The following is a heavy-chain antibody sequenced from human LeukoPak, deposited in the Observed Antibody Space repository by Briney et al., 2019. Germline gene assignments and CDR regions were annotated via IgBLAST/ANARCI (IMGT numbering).Heavy chain of an antibody. CDR2: INWNGGST. Sequence: RPGGSLRLSCAASGFTFDDYGMSWVRQAPGKGLEWVSGINWNGGSTGYADSVKGRFTISRDNAKNSLYLQKNSLRAEDTALYYCARGPVVVVPAAIGPPDYWGQGTLVTVSS. J-gene: IGHJ4*02. CDR3: ARGPVVVVPAAIGPPDY. V-gene: IGHV3-20*04. CDR1: GFTFDDYG. D-gene: IGHD2-2*02.